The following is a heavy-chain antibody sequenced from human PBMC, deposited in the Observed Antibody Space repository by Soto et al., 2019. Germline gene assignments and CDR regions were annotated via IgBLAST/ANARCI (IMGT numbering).Heavy chain of an antibody. Sequence: SVKVSCNPSGGTFSSYAISWVREATEQGLEWMGGIIPTFGTANYAQKFQGRVTITADKSTSTAYMELSSLRSEDTAVYYCAREPVKNYYDSSGYHDAFDIWGQGTMVTVS. D-gene: IGHD3-22*01. CDR1: GGTFSSYA. J-gene: IGHJ3*02. V-gene: IGHV1-69*06. CDR2: IIPTFGTA. CDR3: AREPVKNYYDSSGYHDAFDI.